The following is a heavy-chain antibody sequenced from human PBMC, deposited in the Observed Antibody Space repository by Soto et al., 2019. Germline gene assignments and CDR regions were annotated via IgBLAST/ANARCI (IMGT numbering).Heavy chain of an antibody. D-gene: IGHD4-17*01. Sequence: ASVKVSCKASGYTFTSYGISWVRQAPGQGLEWMGWISAYNGNTNYAQKLQGRVTMTTDTSTSTAYMELRSLRSDDTAVYYCARGDTVTRRGHLTLDYWGQGTLVTVSS. CDR3: ARGDTVTRRGHLTLDY. CDR1: GYTFTSYG. CDR2: ISAYNGNT. J-gene: IGHJ4*02. V-gene: IGHV1-18*01.